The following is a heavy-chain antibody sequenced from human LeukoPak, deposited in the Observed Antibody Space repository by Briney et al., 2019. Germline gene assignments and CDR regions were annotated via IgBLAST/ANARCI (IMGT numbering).Heavy chain of an antibody. J-gene: IGHJ4*02. CDR1: GGSISSYY. CDR2: IYYSGST. D-gene: IGHD6-6*01. V-gene: IGHV4-59*01. Sequence: SETLSLTCTVSGGSISSYYWSWIRQPPGKGLEWIGYIYYSGSTNYNPSLKSRVTISVDTSKNQFSLKLSSVTAADTAVYYCARQYSSSFHFDYWGQGTLVTVSS. CDR3: ARQYSSSFHFDY.